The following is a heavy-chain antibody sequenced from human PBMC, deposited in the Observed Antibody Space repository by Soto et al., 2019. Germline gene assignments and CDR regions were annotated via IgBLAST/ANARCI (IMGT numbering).Heavy chain of an antibody. CDR2: IYYSGST. D-gene: IGHD3-16*02. CDR3: ARVHIWGSYLLFDY. Sequence: QVQLQESGPGLVKPSQTLSLTCTVSGGSISSGGYYWSWIRQHPGKGLEWIGYIYYSGSTYYNPSLKSRVTISVDTSKNRFSLKLSSVTAADTAVYYCARVHIWGSYLLFDYWGQGTLVTVSS. V-gene: IGHV4-31*03. CDR1: GGSISSGGYY. J-gene: IGHJ4*02.